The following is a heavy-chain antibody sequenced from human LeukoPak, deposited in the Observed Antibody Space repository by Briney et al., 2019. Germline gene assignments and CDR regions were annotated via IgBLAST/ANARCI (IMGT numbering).Heavy chain of an antibody. CDR2: ISSSRTT. J-gene: IGHJ4*02. CDR1: GFPFSSYS. CDR3: ARGGYYYDSSGYCFDY. V-gene: IGHV3-48*01. Sequence: GGSLTLSCAASGFPFSSYSMNWVRQAPGEGLEWVSYISSSRTTSYADSVKGRFTISRDNAKNSLYLQMNSLRAEDTAVYYCARGGYYYDSSGYCFDYWGQGTLVTVSS. D-gene: IGHD3-22*01.